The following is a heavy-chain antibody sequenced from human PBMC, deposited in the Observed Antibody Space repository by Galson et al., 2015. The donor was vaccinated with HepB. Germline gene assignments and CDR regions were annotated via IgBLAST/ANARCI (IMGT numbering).Heavy chain of an antibody. V-gene: IGHV3-23*01. CDR3: AKREPSGGSGLLDY. D-gene: IGHD6-19*01. J-gene: IGHJ4*01. CDR1: GFTFSGYA. Sequence: SLRLSCAASGFTFSGYAMSWVRQAPGKGLEWVSAISGSGGSTHYADSVKGRFTISRDNSKNTLYLQMNSLRAEDTAVYYCAKREPSGGSGLLDYSGHGTLVTVSS. CDR2: ISGSGGST.